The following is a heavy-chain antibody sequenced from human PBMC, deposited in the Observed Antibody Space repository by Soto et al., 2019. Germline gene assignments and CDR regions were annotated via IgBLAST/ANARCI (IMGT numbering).Heavy chain of an antibody. CDR1: GFTFSSYA. J-gene: IGHJ3*02. D-gene: IGHD2-2*02. V-gene: IGHV3-23*01. Sequence: GGSLRLSCAASGFTFSSYAMSWVRQAPGKGLEWVSAISGSGGSTYYADSVKGRFTIPRDNSKNTLYLQMNSLRAEDTAVYYCAKEGYCSSTSCYTGAFDIWGQGTMVTVSS. CDR2: ISGSGGST. CDR3: AKEGYCSSTSCYTGAFDI.